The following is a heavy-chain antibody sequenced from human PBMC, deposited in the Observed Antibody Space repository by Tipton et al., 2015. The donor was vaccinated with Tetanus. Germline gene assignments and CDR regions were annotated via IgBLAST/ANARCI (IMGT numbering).Heavy chain of an antibody. V-gene: IGHV4-4*07. Sequence: LRLSCTVPADSFTNFYWTWIRQPAGKGLEWIGRIDTSGITNYNPSLKSRVTMSVDTSKNHFSLKLSSVTAADTAVYYCARGFGAYWYYFDYWGQGTLVPVSS. J-gene: IGHJ4*02. CDR1: ADSFTNFY. D-gene: IGHD4-17*01. CDR2: IDTSGIT. CDR3: ARGFGAYWYYFDY.